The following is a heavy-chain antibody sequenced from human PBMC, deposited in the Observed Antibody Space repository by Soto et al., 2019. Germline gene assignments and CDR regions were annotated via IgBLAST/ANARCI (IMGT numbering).Heavy chain of an antibody. CDR2: IWYDGSNK. D-gene: IGHD3-10*01. V-gene: IGHV3-33*01. CDR1: GFTFSSYG. J-gene: IGHJ6*02. CDR3: ASSITMVRGVYYYGMDV. Sequence: QVQLVESGGGVVQPGRSLRLSCAASGFTFSSYGMHWVRQAPGKGLEWVAVIWYDGSNKYYADSVKGRFPISRDNSKNTLYLQMNSLRAEDTAVYYCASSITMVRGVYYYGMDVWGQGTTVTVSS.